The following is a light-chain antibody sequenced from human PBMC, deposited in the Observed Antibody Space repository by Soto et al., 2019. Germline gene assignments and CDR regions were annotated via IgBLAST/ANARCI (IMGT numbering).Light chain of an antibody. V-gene: IGLV2-14*01. J-gene: IGLJ1*01. Sequence: QSALTQPASVSGSPGQSITISCTGTSSDVGGYNYVSWYQQHPGKAPKLMIYEVSNRPSGVSNRFSGSKSANTASLTISVLQAEDEADYFCSSYGGTSTRYVFGTGTKLTVL. CDR1: SSDVGGYNY. CDR2: EVS. CDR3: SSYGGTSTRYV.